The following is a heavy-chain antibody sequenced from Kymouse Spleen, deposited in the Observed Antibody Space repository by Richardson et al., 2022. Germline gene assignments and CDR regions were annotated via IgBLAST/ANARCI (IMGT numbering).Heavy chain of an antibody. CDR2: IKSKTDGGTT. CDR1: GFTFSNAW. V-gene: IGHV3-15*01. CDR3: TTDRVTGTTGDWFDP. J-gene: IGHJ5*02. Sequence: EVQLVESGGGLVKPGGSLRLSCAASGFTFSNAWMSWVRQAPGKGLEWVGRIKSKTDGGTTDYAAPVKGRFTISRDDSKNTLYLQMNSLKTEDTAVYYCTTDRVTGTTGDWFDPWGQGTLVTVSS. D-gene: IGHD1-7*01.